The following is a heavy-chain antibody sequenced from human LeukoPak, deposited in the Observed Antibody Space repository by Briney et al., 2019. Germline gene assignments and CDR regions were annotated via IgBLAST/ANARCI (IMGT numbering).Heavy chain of an antibody. CDR2: ISSGGNTI. CDR3: AREGTAMVSFDY. J-gene: IGHJ4*02. Sequence: PGGSLRLSCAASGFTFSSYEMNWVRQAPGKGLEGVSYISSGGNTIYYADSVKGRFTISRENAKDSLYLQMNSLRAEDTAVYYCAREGTAMVSFDYWGQGTLVTVSS. V-gene: IGHV3-48*03. CDR1: GFTFSSYE. D-gene: IGHD5-18*01.